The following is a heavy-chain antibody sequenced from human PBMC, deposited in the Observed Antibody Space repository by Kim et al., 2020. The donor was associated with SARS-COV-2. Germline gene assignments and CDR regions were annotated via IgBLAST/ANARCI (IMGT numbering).Heavy chain of an antibody. Sequence: SLKSRVTISVDTTKNQFTLELRSVTAADTAVYYCARGGGSSTSWSNWFDPWGQGTLVTVSS. V-gene: IGHV4-34*01. CDR3: ARGGGSSTSWSNWFDP. J-gene: IGHJ5*02. D-gene: IGHD2-2*01.